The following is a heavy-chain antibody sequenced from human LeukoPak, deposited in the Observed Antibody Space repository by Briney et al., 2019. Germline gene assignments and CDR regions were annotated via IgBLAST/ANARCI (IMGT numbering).Heavy chain of an antibody. D-gene: IGHD1-14*01. CDR3: TTGNY. Sequence: PSETLSLTCTVSGGSISSSSYYWGWIRQPPGKGLEWIGSIYYTGSTYYNPSLKSRITISVDTSKNQFSLKLTSVTAADTAVYYCTTGNYWGQGTLVTVSS. CDR1: GGSISSSSYY. CDR2: IYYTGST. V-gene: IGHV4-39*01. J-gene: IGHJ4*02.